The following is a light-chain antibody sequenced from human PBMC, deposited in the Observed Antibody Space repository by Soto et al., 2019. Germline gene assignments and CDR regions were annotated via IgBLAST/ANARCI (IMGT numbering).Light chain of an antibody. CDR3: SSYTNINTRACV. CDR1: SGNVGSYKR. J-gene: IGLJ1*01. V-gene: IGLV2-14*02. CDR2: EVN. Sequence: QSGLTQPASLSGSPGQSITISCTGTSGNVGSYKRVSWYQQHPGKAPKLMIFEVNKRPSGVSNRFSGSKSGNTASLTISGLQVEDEAEYYCSSYTNINTRACVFGTGTKVTVL.